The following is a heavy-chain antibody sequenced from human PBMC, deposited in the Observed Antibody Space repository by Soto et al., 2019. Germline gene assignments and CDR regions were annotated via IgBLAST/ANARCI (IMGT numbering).Heavy chain of an antibody. Sequence: EVQLVESGGGLVQPGGSLRLSCGASGFTFSKYWMHWVRQAPGKGLVWVSRIKTDGSSISYADYVKGRFTVSRDNAKNTLYLQMNSLRAEDTAMYYCSTLVVPGDPLRYWGQGTLVTVSS. CDR3: STLVVPGDPLRY. CDR2: IKTDGSSI. D-gene: IGHD3-16*02. V-gene: IGHV3-74*01. CDR1: GFTFSKYW. J-gene: IGHJ4*02.